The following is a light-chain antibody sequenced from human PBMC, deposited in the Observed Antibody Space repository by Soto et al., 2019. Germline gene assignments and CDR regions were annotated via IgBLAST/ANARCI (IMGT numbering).Light chain of an antibody. CDR1: SSDVVGYNY. CDR2: DVS. J-gene: IGLJ1*01. Sequence: QSVLTQPASVSGSPGQSITISCAGTSSDVVGYNYISWYQHHPGKAPKLMIYDVSNRPSGVSNRLSGSKSGNTASLSISGLQPEDEADYCCCSYRTSYTRQIVCGTGTKVTVL. V-gene: IGLV2-14*03. CDR3: CSYRTSYTRQIV.